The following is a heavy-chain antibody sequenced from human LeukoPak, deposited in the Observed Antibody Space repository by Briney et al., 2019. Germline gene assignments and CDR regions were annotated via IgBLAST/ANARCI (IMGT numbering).Heavy chain of an antibody. CDR2: ISGGGYTT. CDR1: GFTFSNCG. J-gene: IGHJ4*02. V-gene: IGHV3-23*01. Sequence: GGSLRLSRAASGFTFSNCGMSWVRQAPGKGLDWVSNISGGGYTTHYAVSVKRRFTFFRDTSKNTLYLQLYRLRAEDTAIYYCAKSPADYCDDLFDWWGKGTLVTVSS. D-gene: IGHD4-17*01. CDR3: AKSPADYCDDLFDW.